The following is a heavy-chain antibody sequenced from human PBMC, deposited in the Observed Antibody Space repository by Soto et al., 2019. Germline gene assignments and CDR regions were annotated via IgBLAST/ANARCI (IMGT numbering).Heavy chain of an antibody. J-gene: IGHJ5*02. D-gene: IGHD3-22*01. CDR1: GGSISSYY. CDR3: ARDFGSSGYNWFDP. V-gene: IGHV4-4*07. Sequence: KTSETLSLTCTVSGGSISSYYWSWIRQPAGKGLEWIGRIYTSGSTNYNPSLKSRVTMSVDTSKNQFSLELSSVTAADTAVYYCARDFGSSGYNWFDPWGQGTLVTVSS. CDR2: IYTSGST.